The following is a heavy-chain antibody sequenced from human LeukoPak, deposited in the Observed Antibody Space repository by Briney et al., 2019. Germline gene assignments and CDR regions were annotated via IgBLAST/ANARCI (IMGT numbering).Heavy chain of an antibody. V-gene: IGHV4-38-2*02. Sequence: SETLSLTCTVSGYSISSGYYWGWIRQPLGKGLEWIGSIYHSGSTYYNPSLKSRVTISVDTSKNQFSLKLSSVTAADTAVYYCARDSHYKKWQWLHPRGWFDPWGQGTLVTVSS. J-gene: IGHJ5*02. CDR1: GYSISSGYY. D-gene: IGHD6-19*01. CDR3: ARDSHYKKWQWLHPRGWFDP. CDR2: IYHSGST.